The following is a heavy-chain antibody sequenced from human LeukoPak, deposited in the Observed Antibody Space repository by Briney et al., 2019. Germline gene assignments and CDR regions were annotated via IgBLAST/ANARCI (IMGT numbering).Heavy chain of an antibody. CDR1: GGSISSSSYY. J-gene: IGHJ4*02. CDR2: IYYSGST. V-gene: IGHV4-39*07. Sequence: SETLSLTCTVSGGSISSSSYYWGWIRQPPGKGLEWIGSIYYSGSTYYNPSLKSRVTISVDTSKNQFSLKLSSVTAADTAVYYCARGRITMVRGVIITTYFDYWGQGTLVTVSS. D-gene: IGHD3-10*01. CDR3: ARGRITMVRGVIITTYFDY.